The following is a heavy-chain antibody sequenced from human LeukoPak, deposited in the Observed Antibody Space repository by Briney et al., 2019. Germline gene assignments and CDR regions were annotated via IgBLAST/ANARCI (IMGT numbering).Heavy chain of an antibody. J-gene: IGHJ6*02. CDR1: GGSFSGYY. V-gene: IGHV4-34*01. Sequence: SETLSLTCAVYGGSFSGYYWSWIRQPPGKGLEWIGEINHSGNTNYNPSLKSRVTISVDTSKNQFSLKLSSVTAADTAVYYCARVPITGTLYYYYYGMDVWGQGTTVTVSS. D-gene: IGHD1-20*01. CDR2: INHSGNT. CDR3: ARVPITGTLYYYYYGMDV.